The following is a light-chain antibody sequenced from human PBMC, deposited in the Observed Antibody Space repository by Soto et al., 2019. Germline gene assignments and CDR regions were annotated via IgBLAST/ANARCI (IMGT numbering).Light chain of an antibody. V-gene: IGLV2-8*01. J-gene: IGLJ2*01. Sequence: QSALTQPPSASGSPGQSVTISCTGTYNSVSWYQHHPGKAPKLMIYEVNKRPSGVPDRFSGSRSGNTASLTVSGLQADDEADYYCSSYAGSNSVVFGGGTKVTVL. CDR2: EVN. CDR1: YNS. CDR3: SSYAGSNSVV.